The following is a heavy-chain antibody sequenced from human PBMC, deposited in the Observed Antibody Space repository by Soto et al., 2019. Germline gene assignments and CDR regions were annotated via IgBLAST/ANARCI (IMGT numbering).Heavy chain of an antibody. V-gene: IGHV3-30-3*01. CDR3: AGSAYGSGSYYAFDI. CDR2: ISYDGSNK. CDR1: GFTFSSYA. Sequence: QVQLVESGGGVVQPGRSLRLSCAASGFTFSSYAMHWVRQAPGKGLEWVAVISYDGSNKYYADSVKGRFTISRDNSKNQLYMQMNSLRAEDTAVYYCAGSAYGSGSYYAFDIWGQGTMVTVSS. J-gene: IGHJ3*02. D-gene: IGHD3-10*01.